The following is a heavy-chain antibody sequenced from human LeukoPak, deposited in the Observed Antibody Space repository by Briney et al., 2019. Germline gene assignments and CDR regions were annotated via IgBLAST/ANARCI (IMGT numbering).Heavy chain of an antibody. V-gene: IGHV4-4*02. CDR3: ARAPAVAGTRVWFDP. D-gene: IGHD6-19*01. CDR1: GGSISSSNW. CDR2: IYHSGST. J-gene: IGHJ5*02. Sequence: SETLSLTCAVSGGSISSSNWWSWVRQPPGKGLEWIGEIYHSGSTNYNPSLKCRVTISVDKSKNQFSLKLSSVTAADTAVYYCARAPAVAGTRVWFDPWGQGTLVTVSS.